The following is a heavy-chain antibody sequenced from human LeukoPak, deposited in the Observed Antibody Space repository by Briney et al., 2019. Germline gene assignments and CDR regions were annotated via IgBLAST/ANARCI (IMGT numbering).Heavy chain of an antibody. CDR3: SKGVGVRGIIPQTLDY. CDR2: IYSGGAT. Sequence: GGSLRLSCAASRFSISSNYMTWVRQAPGKGLEWVSVIYSGGATYFADSVKGRFTISRDNSKNTLYLQMNSLRVDDTATYYCSKGVGVRGIIPQTLDYWGQGTLVLVSS. V-gene: IGHV3-53*01. J-gene: IGHJ4*02. CDR1: RFSISSNY. D-gene: IGHD3-10*01.